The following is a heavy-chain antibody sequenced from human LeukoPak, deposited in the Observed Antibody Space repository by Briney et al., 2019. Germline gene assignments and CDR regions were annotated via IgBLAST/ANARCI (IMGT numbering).Heavy chain of an antibody. CDR1: GDSVSSNSAA. Sequence: SQTLSLTCAISGDSVSSNSAAWNWIRQSPSRGLEWLGRTYYRSKWYNDYAVSVKSRITINPDTSKNQFSLQLSSVTAADTAVYYCARGPQATYYGGNDYWGQGTLVTVSS. D-gene: IGHD4-23*01. J-gene: IGHJ4*02. CDR3: ARGPQATYYGGNDY. V-gene: IGHV6-1*01. CDR2: TYYRSKWYN.